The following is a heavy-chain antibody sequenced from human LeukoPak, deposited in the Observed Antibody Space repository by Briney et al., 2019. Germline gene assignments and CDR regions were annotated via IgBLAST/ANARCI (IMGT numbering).Heavy chain of an antibody. V-gene: IGHV4-34*01. CDR3: ASLSSSSMDY. Sequence: WETLSLTCAVYGGSFSGYYWSWIRQPPGKGLEWIGEINHSGSTNYNPSLKSRVTISVDTSKNQFSLKLSSVTAADTAVYYCASLSSSSMDYWGQGTLVTVSS. CDR2: INHSGST. CDR1: GGSFSGYY. J-gene: IGHJ4*02. D-gene: IGHD6-6*01.